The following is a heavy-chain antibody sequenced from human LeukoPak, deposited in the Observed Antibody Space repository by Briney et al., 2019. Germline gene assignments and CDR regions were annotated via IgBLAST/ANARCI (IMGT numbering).Heavy chain of an antibody. J-gene: IGHJ5*02. V-gene: IGHV3-30*03. CDR3: ASSSSSRWDWFDP. CDR2: ISYDGSNK. D-gene: IGHD6-13*01. Sequence: GGSLRLSCAASGFTFSSYGMHWVRQAPGKGLEWVAVISYDGSNKYYADSVKGRFTISRDNSKNTLYLQMNSLRAEDTAVYYCASSSSSRWDWFDPWGQGTLVTVSS. CDR1: GFTFSSYG.